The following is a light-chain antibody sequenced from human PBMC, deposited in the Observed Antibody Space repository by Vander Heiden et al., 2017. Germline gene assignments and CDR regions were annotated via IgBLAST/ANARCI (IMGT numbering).Light chain of an antibody. CDR3: QEWERNIAG. CDR2: ENR. J-gene: IGLJ2*01. V-gene: IGLV3-1*01. CDR1: KLGEKY. Sequence: SYELTQPPSLSVSPGQTASVTCSGHKLGEKYVCWYRQKPGRSPEVILYENRKRPSGIPERFYGANWGNKENLKIIGTQAMDEADDYCQEWERNIAGFGGGTKMAV.